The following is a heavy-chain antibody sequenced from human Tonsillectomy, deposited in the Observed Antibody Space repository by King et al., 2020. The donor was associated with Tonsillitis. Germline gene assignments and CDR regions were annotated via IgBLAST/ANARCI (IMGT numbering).Heavy chain of an antibody. J-gene: IGHJ4*02. CDR2: ISGSGGST. V-gene: IGHV3-23*04. CDR3: AKRNDILTGYYFVY. D-gene: IGHD3-9*01. Sequence: VQLVESGGGLVQPGGSLRLTCVASGFTFSSYAMSWVRQAPGKGLEWVSAISGSGGSTYYADSVKGRFTISRDNSKNTLYLQMNILRAEDTAVYYCAKRNDILTGYYFVYWGQGTLVTVSS. CDR1: GFTFSSYA.